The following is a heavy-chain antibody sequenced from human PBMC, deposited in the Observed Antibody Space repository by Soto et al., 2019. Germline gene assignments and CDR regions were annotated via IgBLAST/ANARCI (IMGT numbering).Heavy chain of an antibody. CDR1: GGSISSGDYY. D-gene: IGHD3-10*01. CDR3: ARVFYGSGSYCNFDY. V-gene: IGHV4-30-4*01. Sequence: SETLSLTCTVSGGSISSGDYYWRWIRQPPGKGLEWIGYIYYSGSTYYNPSLESRVTISVDTSKNQFSLKLSSVTAADTAVYYCARVFYGSGSYCNFDYWGQGTLVTVSS. J-gene: IGHJ4*02. CDR2: IYYSGST.